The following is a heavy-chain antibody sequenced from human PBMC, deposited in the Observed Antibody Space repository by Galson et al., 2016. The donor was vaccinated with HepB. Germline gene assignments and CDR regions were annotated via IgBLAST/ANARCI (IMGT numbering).Heavy chain of an antibody. D-gene: IGHD3-10*01. V-gene: IGHV3-74*01. CDR1: GFTLTTYW. CDR2: INPGGSST. Sequence: SLRLSCAASGFTLTTYWMPWVRQDPEKGLVWVSGINPGGSSTIYADSVRGRFTISRDNAKNTLSLQMNSLRAEDTAVYYCASGFPYMYFDLWGRGTLVTVSS. CDR3: ASGFPYMYFDL. J-gene: IGHJ2*01.